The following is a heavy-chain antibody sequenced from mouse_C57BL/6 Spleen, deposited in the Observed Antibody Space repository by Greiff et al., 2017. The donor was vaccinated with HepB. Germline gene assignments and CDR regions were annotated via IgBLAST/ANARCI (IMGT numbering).Heavy chain of an antibody. Sequence: EVQLQQSGGDLVKPGGSLKLSCAASGFTFSSYGMSWVRQTPDKRLEWVATISSGGSYTYYPDSVKGRFTISRDNAKNTLYLQMSSLKSEDTAMYYCARQNGSSLYYFDYWGQGTTLTVSS. CDR3: ARQNGSSLYYFDY. CDR2: ISSGGSYT. CDR1: GFTFSSYG. D-gene: IGHD1-1*01. J-gene: IGHJ2*01. V-gene: IGHV5-6*01.